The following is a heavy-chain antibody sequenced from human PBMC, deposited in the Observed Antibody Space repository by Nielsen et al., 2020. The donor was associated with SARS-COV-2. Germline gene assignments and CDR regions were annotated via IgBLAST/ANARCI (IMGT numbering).Heavy chain of an antibody. Sequence: GESLKLSCAASGFSFNNYGMHWVRQAPGKGLEWVAYISYEGSKQFYGDSVKGRFTISRDFSKSTLYLQMNSLRAEDTAMYYCAKDRAIFMIYFTRGGPDYWGQGTLVTVSS. V-gene: IGHV3-30*18. CDR1: GFSFNNYG. CDR3: AKDRAIFMIYFTRGGPDY. D-gene: IGHD3/OR15-3a*01. CDR2: ISYEGSKQ. J-gene: IGHJ4*02.